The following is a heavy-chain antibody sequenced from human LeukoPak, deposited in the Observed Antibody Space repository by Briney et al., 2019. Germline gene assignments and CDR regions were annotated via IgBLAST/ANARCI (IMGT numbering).Heavy chain of an antibody. CDR1: TGSISSTNFY. CDR3: ARDEPDTNGFPIHFDH. V-gene: IGHV4-39*07. D-gene: IGHD2-8*01. J-gene: IGHJ4*02. Sequence: PSETLFLTCTVSTGSISSTNFYWGWIRQPPGKGLEWIGSIHYRGSTYYTPSLRSRVTISIDTSKDQISLNLRSVTAADTAVYYCARDEPDTNGFPIHFDHWGQGALVTVSS. CDR2: IHYRGST.